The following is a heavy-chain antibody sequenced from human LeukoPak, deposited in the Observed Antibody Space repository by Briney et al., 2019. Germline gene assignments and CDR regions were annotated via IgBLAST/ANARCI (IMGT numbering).Heavy chain of an antibody. V-gene: IGHV3-30*02. CDR3: ARDDSLAVAGTEGYYFDY. D-gene: IGHD6-19*01. CDR1: GFTFSTYG. J-gene: IGHJ4*02. Sequence: GGSLRLSCAASGFTFSTYGMHWVRQAPGKGLEWVAFIRYDGRNKYYADSVKGRFTISRDNAKNSLYLQMNSLRAEDTAVYYCARDDSLAVAGTEGYYFDYWGQGTLVTVSS. CDR2: IRYDGRNK.